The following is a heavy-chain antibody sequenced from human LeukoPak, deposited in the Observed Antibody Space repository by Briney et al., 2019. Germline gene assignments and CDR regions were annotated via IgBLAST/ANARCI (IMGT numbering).Heavy chain of an antibody. CDR3: AKGATPIPSYYDYIWGSYRYTDGNYYFDY. CDR1: GFTFSSYA. D-gene: IGHD3-16*02. V-gene: IGHV3-23*01. J-gene: IGHJ4*02. Sequence: AGGSLRLSCAASGFTFSSYAMSWVRQAPGKGLEWVSAISGSGGSTYYADSVKGRFTISRDNSKNTLYRQMNSLRAEDTAVYYCAKGATPIPSYYDYIWGSYRYTDGNYYFDYWGQGTLVTVSS. CDR2: ISGSGGST.